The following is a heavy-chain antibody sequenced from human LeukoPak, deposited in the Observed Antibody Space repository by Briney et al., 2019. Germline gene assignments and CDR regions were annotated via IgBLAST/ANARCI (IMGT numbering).Heavy chain of an antibody. V-gene: IGHV3-48*03. J-gene: IGHJ4*02. CDR1: GFTFSSYE. CDR3: ARLSSGWSRTDY. Sequence: GGSLRLSCAASGFTFSSYEMNWVRQAPGKGLEWVSYISSSGSPIYYAGSVKGRFTISRDNTKNSLFLQMNSLRAEDTAVYYCARLSSGWSRTDYWGQGTLVTVSS. D-gene: IGHD6-19*01. CDR2: ISSSGSPI.